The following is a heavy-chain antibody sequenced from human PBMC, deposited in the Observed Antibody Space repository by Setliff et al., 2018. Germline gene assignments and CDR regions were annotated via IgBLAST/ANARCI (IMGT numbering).Heavy chain of an antibody. CDR3: ARDPGNGHYMDV. J-gene: IGHJ6*03. CDR1: GGSISSYY. Sequence: PSETLSLTCTVSGGSISSYYWSWIRQPPGKGLEWIGYVYTSGSTNYNPSLKSRVTISVDTSKNQLSLRLTSVTAADTAVYYCARDPGNGHYMDVWGKGATVTVSS. V-gene: IGHV4-4*08. CDR2: VYTSGST.